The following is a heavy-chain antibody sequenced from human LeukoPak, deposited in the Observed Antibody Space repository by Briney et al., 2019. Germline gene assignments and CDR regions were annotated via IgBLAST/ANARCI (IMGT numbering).Heavy chain of an antibody. CDR3: AKDSGYPPEYFQH. CDR2: ISYDGSNK. D-gene: IGHD3-22*01. J-gene: IGHJ1*01. Sequence: GRSLRLSCAASGFTFSSYGMHWVRQAPGKGLEWVAVISYDGSNKYYADSVKGRFTISRDNSKNTLYLQMNSLRAEDTAVYYCAKDSGYPPEYFQHWGQGTLVTVSS. CDR1: GFTFSSYG. V-gene: IGHV3-30*18.